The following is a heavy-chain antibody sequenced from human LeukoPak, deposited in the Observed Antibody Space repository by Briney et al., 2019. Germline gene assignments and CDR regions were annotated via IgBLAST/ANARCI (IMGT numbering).Heavy chain of an antibody. V-gene: IGHV3-23*01. CDR2: ISGSGGST. CDR1: GFTFSSYA. CDR3: AKQYDLWSATPPFDY. Sequence: GGSLRLSCAASGFTFSSYAMSWVRQAPGKGLEWVSAISGSGGSTYYADSVKGRFTISRDNSKNTLYLQMNSLRAEDTAVYYCAKQYDLWSATPPFDYWGQGTLVTVSS. J-gene: IGHJ4*02. D-gene: IGHD3-3*01.